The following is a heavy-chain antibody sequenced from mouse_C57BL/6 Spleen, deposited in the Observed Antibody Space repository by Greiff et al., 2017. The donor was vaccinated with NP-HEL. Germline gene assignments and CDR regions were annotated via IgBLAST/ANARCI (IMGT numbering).Heavy chain of an antibody. CDR2: IRLKSDNYAT. J-gene: IGHJ2*01. CDR1: GFTFSNYW. V-gene: IGHV6-3*01. Sequence: EVQLVESGGGLVQPGGSMKLSCVASGFTFSNYWMNWVRQSPEKGLEWVAQIRLKSDNYATHYAESVKGRFTISRDDSKSSVYLQMNNLRAEDTGIYYCTAHIYYDYDGDYWGQGTTLTVSS. D-gene: IGHD2-4*01. CDR3: TAHIYYDYDGDY.